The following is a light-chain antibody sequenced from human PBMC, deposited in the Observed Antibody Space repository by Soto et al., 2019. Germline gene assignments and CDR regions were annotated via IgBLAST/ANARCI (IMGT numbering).Light chain of an antibody. V-gene: IGKV3-15*01. CDR2: GAS. J-gene: IGKJ1*01. CDR1: QSVSSN. Sequence: EIVMTQSPATLSVSPVERATLSCRASQSVSSNLAWYQQKPGQAPRLLIYGASTRATGIPARFSGSGSGTEFTLTISSLQSEDFAVYYCQQYNNRKTFGQGTKVDIK. CDR3: QQYNNRKT.